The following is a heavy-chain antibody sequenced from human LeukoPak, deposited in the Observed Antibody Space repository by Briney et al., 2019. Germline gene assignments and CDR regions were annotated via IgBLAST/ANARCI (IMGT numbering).Heavy chain of an antibody. CDR1: GGSISSSSYY. V-gene: IGHV4-39*07. CDR3: ARVGNLNFGELFQYSFDY. CDR2: IYYSGST. J-gene: IGHJ4*02. D-gene: IGHD3-10*01. Sequence: SETLSLTCTVSGGSISSSSYYWGWIRQPPGKGLEWIGSIYYSGSTYYNPSLKSRVTISVDTSKNQFSLKLSSVTAADTAVYYCARVGNLNFGELFQYSFDYWGQGTLVTVSS.